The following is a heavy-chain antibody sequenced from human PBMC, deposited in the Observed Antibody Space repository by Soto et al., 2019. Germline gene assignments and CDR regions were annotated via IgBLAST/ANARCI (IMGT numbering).Heavy chain of an antibody. CDR2: ISYDGSNK. D-gene: IGHD3-22*01. CDR1: GFTFCSYA. CDR3: ARDSHVSSGYYRAEYFQH. J-gene: IGHJ1*01. V-gene: IGHV3-30-3*01. Sequence: GGSLRLSCAASGFTFCSYAMHWVRQAPGKGLEWVAVISYDGSNKYYADSVKGRFTISRDNSKNTLYLQMNSLRAEDTAVYYCARDSHVSSGYYRAEYFQHWGQGTLLTVSS.